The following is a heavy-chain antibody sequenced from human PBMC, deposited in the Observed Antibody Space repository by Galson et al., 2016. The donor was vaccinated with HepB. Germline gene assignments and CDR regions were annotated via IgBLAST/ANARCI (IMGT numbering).Heavy chain of an antibody. CDR2: VNPNSGAT. J-gene: IGHJ6*04. D-gene: IGHD1-1*01. CDR1: GHTLTAYY. Sequence: SVKVSCKASGHTLTAYYIHWVRQAPGQGPEWMGWVNPNSGATDYAPQFEGRVTMTRDTSITTVYMQLTSLRLDDTAVYYCARGGAIGSTGNSMDVWGIGTTVTVSS. V-gene: IGHV1-2*02. CDR3: ARGGAIGSTGNSMDV.